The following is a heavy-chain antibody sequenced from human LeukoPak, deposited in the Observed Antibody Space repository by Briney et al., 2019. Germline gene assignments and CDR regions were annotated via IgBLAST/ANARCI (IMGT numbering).Heavy chain of an antibody. V-gene: IGHV3-48*02. CDR1: GFTFSSYS. CDR2: IGWSSNI. D-gene: IGHD1-26*01. Sequence: PGGSLRLSCAASGFTFSSYSMNWVRQAPGKGLEWVSYIGWSSNIYYADSVMGRFTISRDNAKNSLYLQMNSLRDEDTALYYCARDSAYAFDIWGQGTKVTVSS. J-gene: IGHJ3*02. CDR3: ARDSAYAFDI.